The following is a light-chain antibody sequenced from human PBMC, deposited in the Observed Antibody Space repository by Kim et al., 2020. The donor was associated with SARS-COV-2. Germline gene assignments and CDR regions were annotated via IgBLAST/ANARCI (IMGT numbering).Light chain of an antibody. CDR3: QQSYSTPRT. J-gene: IGKJ2*01. V-gene: IGKV1-39*01. CDR1: QSISSY. Sequence: SASVGDRVTITCRASQSISSYLNWYQQKPGKAPKLLIYAASSLQSGVPSRFSGSGSGTDLTLTISSLQPEDFATYYCQQSYSTPRTFGQGTKLEI. CDR2: AAS.